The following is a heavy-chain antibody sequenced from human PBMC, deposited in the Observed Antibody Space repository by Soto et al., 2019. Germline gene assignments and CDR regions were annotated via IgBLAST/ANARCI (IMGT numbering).Heavy chain of an antibody. CDR2: IYYSGST. J-gene: IGHJ5*02. D-gene: IGHD3-3*01. CDR3: ARHAIFGLDP. V-gene: IGHV4-59*08. Sequence: SETLSLTCTVSGSSISSYYWSWIRQPPGKGLEWIGYIYYSGSTNYNPSLKSRVTISVDTSKNQFSLKLSSVTAADTAVYYCARHAIFGLDPWGQGTLVTVSS. CDR1: GSSISSYY.